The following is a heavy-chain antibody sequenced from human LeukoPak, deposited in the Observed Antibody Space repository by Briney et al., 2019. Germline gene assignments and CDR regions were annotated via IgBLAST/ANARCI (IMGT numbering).Heavy chain of an antibody. V-gene: IGHV3-7*05. CDR2: IKEDGSET. Sequence: GGSLRLSCIASGFTFSTYWMSWVRQAPGGGLEWVANIKEDGSETYYVDSVKGRFTISRDNAKISLYLQMNSLRAEDTAVYYCACQFWWAAVAGTTLDYWGQGTLVTVSS. CDR3: ACQFWWAAVAGTTLDY. D-gene: IGHD6-19*01. CDR1: GFTFSTYW. J-gene: IGHJ4*02.